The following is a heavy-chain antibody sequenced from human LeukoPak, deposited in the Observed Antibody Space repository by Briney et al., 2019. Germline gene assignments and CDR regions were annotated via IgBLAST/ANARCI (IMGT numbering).Heavy chain of an antibody. D-gene: IGHD6-13*01. CDR3: ARDAAAHGLFDY. J-gene: IGHJ4*02. V-gene: IGHV1-46*01. Sequence: GESLKTSCKASGYTFTGYYMHWVRQAPGQGLEWMGMINPSGASTNYAQKFQGRVTMTRDLPTSTVHMEVSSLRFEDTAVYYCARDAAAHGLFDYWGQGTLVTVSS. CDR2: INPSGAST. CDR1: GYTFTGYY.